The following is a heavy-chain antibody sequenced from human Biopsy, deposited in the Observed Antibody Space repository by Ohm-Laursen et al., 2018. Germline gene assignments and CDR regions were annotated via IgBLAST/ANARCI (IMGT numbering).Heavy chain of an antibody. Sequence: ASVKVSCKVSGYTLNELSMHWVRQVPGKGLEWMGGFSPENGKTVYAQNFQARVSLTEDTSTDTAYMELRSLRSEDTAVYYCAADINVWNVNYWGQGTQVTVSS. D-gene: IGHD1-1*01. CDR2: FSPENGKT. J-gene: IGHJ4*02. CDR1: GYTLNELS. V-gene: IGHV1-24*01. CDR3: AADINVWNVNY.